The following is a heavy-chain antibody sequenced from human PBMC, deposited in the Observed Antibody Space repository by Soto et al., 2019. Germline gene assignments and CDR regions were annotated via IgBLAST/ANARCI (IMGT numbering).Heavy chain of an antibody. V-gene: IGHV1-18*01. CDR2: ISAYNGNT. D-gene: IGHD2-8*01. CDR1: GYTFTSYG. CDR3: ARGVRYCTNGVCYPYYYYGMDV. Sequence: ASVKVSCKASGYTFTSYGISWVRQAPGQGLEWMGWISAYNGNTNYAQKLQGGVTMTTDTSTSTAYMELRSLRSDDTAVYYCARGVRYCTNGVCYPYYYYGMDVWGQGTTVTVSS. J-gene: IGHJ6*02.